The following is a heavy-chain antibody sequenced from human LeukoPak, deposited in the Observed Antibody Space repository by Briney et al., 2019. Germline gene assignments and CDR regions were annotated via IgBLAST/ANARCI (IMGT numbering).Heavy chain of an antibody. CDR1: GFTFSSYS. CDR3: AKGDHYYDSSGFDY. Sequence: GGSLRLSCAASGFTFSSYSMNWVRQAPGKGLEWVSYISSSSSTIYYADSVKGRFTISRDNAKNSLYLQMNSLRAEDTAVYYCAKGDHYYDSSGFDYWGQGTLVTVSS. J-gene: IGHJ4*02. D-gene: IGHD3-22*01. CDR2: ISSSSSTI. V-gene: IGHV3-48*01.